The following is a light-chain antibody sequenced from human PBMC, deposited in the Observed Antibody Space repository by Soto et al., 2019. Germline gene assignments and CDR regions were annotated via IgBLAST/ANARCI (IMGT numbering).Light chain of an antibody. V-gene: IGKV3-15*01. Sequence: EIVMTQSPATLSVSPGERATLSCRASQSVSSNLAWYQQKPGQAPRLLIYGASTRATAIPARFSGSGSGTEFTPTISSLQTEDFAVYYCQQYNNWPPYTFGQGTKLEIK. CDR1: QSVSSN. J-gene: IGKJ2*01. CDR3: QQYNNWPPYT. CDR2: GAS.